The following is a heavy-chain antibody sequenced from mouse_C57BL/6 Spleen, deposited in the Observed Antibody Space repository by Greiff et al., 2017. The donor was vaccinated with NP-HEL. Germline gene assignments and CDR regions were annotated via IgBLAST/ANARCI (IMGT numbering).Heavy chain of an antibody. Sequence: QVQLQQSGAELVKPGASVKLSCKASGYTFTSYWMHWVKQRPGQGLEWIGMIHPYSGSTNYNEKFKSKATLTVDKSSSTAYMQLSSLTSEDSAVYYCARAARYYAMDYWGQGTSVTVSS. CDR3: ARAARYYAMDY. D-gene: IGHD6-1*01. CDR1: GYTFTSYW. J-gene: IGHJ4*01. CDR2: IHPYSGST. V-gene: IGHV1-64*01.